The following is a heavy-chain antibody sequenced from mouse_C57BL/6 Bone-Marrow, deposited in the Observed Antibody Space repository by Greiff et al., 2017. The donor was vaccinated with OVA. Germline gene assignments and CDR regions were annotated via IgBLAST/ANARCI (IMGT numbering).Heavy chain of an antibody. J-gene: IGHJ1*03. CDR1: GYTFTSYW. D-gene: IGHD1-1*01. CDR2: IDPSDSYN. CDR3: ARDYYGSSSSWYFDV. Sequence: VQLQQPGAELVMPGASVKLSCKASGYTFTSYWMHWVKQRPGQGLEWIGEIDPSDSYNNYNQKFKGKSTLTVDKSSSTAYMQLSSLTSEDSAVYYCARDYYGSSSSWYFDVWGTGTTVTVSS. V-gene: IGHV1-69*01.